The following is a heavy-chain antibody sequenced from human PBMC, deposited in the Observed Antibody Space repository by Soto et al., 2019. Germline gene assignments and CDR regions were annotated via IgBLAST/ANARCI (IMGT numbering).Heavy chain of an antibody. CDR3: ASAPWGYYYDSSGYHANGMDV. CDR1: GGTFSSYA. D-gene: IGHD3-22*01. CDR2: IIPIFGTA. J-gene: IGHJ6*02. Sequence: ASVKVSCKASGGTFSSYAISWVRQAPGQGLEWMGGIIPIFGTANYAQKFQGRVTITADESTSTAYMELSSLRSEDTAVYYCASAPWGYYYDSSGYHANGMDVWG. V-gene: IGHV1-69*13.